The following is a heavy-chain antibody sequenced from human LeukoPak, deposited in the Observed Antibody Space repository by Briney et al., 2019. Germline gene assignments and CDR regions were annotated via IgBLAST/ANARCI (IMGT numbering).Heavy chain of an antibody. CDR1: GGSLSGYF. Sequence: SETLSLTCAVYGGSLSGYFWSWIRQPPGKGLEWIGEVNHSGSTNYNPSLKSRVTISVDTSKNQFSLKLSSVTAADTAVYYCARGIVGATRRLFDYWDQGTLVTVSS. CDR3: ARGIVGATRRLFDY. D-gene: IGHD1-26*01. CDR2: VNHSGST. V-gene: IGHV4-34*01. J-gene: IGHJ4*01.